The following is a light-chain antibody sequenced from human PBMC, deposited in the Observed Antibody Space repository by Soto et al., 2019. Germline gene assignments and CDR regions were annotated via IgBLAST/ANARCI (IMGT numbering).Light chain of an antibody. J-gene: IGKJ5*01. CDR2: GAS. CDR1: QSVSTN. Sequence: EIVITQSPATLSLSPGETATLSFRSIQSVSTNVAWYQQKPGQALRLLMYGASTRAAGIPVRFSGSGSATEFTLTISSLESEDFALYYCQQYDNWPPAITFGQGTRLEIK. CDR3: QQYDNWPPAIT. V-gene: IGKV3-15*01.